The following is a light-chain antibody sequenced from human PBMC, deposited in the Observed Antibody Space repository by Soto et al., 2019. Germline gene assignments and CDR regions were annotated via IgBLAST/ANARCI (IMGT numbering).Light chain of an antibody. CDR1: QTISDW. CDR3: QHWNNYLWT. J-gene: IGKJ1*01. V-gene: IGKV1-5*03. Sequence: DIQMTQSPSTLSASVGDRVTITCRASQTISDWLAWYQQKPGKAPKLLIYKTSSLESGVPSRFSGRGSGTEFTLTISGLQPEDSATYHCQHWNNYLWTFGQGTKVQIK. CDR2: KTS.